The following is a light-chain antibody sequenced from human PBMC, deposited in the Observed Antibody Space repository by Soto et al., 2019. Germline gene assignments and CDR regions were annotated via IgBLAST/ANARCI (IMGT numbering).Light chain of an antibody. J-gene: IGKJ4*02. CDR3: QQYHSWPA. CDR1: QSVFSS. Sequence: EIVMTQSPATLSVSLVERVTLSCRASQSVFSSLAWYQQKPGQAPRLLIYGAATRPIGIPARFSGSGSGTEFTLTISSLQSEDCAVYYCQQYHSWPAFGRGTRVEIK. V-gene: IGKV3-15*01. CDR2: GAA.